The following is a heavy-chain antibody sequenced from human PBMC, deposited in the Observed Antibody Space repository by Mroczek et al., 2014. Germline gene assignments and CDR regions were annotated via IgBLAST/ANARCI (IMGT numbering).Heavy chain of an antibody. CDR1: GYTFTSYD. J-gene: IGHJ6*02. CDR2: MNPNSSNT. CDR3: ARGFWSGYPYYYYYGMDV. Sequence: QVQLVESGAEVKKPGASVKVSCKASGYTFTSYDINWVRQATGQGLEWMGWMNPNSSNTGYAQKFQGRVTMTRNTSISTAYMELSSLRSEDTAVYYCARGFWSGYPYYYYYGMDVWGQGTTVTVS. D-gene: IGHD3-3*01. V-gene: IGHV1-8*01.